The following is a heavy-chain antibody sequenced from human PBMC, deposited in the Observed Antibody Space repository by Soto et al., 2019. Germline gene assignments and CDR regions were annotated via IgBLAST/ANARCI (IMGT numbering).Heavy chain of an antibody. V-gene: IGHV1-69*02. CDR1: GGTFSSYT. D-gene: IGHD5-12*01. CDR3: ASVSGYDFVDY. CDR2: IIPILGIA. Sequence: SVKVSCKASGGTFSSYTISWVRQAPGQGLEWMGRIIPILGIANYAQKFQGRVTITADKSTSTAYMELSSLRSEDTAVYYCASVSGYDFVDYWGQGTLVTVSS. J-gene: IGHJ4*02.